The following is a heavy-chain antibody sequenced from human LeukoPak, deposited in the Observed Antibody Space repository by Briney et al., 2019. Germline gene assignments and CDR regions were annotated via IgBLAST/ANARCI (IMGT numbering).Heavy chain of an antibody. CDR2: INPNSGGT. V-gene: IGHV1-2*02. J-gene: IGHJ4*02. CDR3: ARDSGYYYDSSGYFDY. CDR1: GYTFTGYY. Sequence: ASVKVSCKASGYTFTGYYMHWVRQAPGQGLEWMGWINPNSGGTNYAQKFKGRVTMTRDTSINTAYMELSRLRSDDTAVYYCARDSGYYYDSSGYFDYWGQGALVTVSS. D-gene: IGHD3-22*01.